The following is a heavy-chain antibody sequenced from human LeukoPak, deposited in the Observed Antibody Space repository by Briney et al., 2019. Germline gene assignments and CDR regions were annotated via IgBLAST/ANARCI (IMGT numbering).Heavy chain of an antibody. CDR1: GGSFIGYY. Sequence: SETLSLTCAVYGGSFIGYYWSWIRQPPGKGLEWIGEINHSGSTNYNLSLKSRVTISVDTSKNQFSLKLSSVTAADTAVYYCASNPVIVRGVIMHWGQGTLVTVSS. J-gene: IGHJ4*02. CDR3: ASNPVIVRGVIMH. V-gene: IGHV4-34*01. CDR2: INHSGST. D-gene: IGHD3-10*01.